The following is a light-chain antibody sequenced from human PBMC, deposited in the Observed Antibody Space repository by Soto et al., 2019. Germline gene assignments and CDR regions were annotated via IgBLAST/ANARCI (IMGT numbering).Light chain of an antibody. Sequence: EIVLTQSRATLSLSPCERATLSFRASQSVSSFLAWYQQKPGQAPRLLIYDASNRATGIPARFSGSGSGTDFTLTISRLEPEDFAVFYCQHYDSLPITFGQGTRLEIK. CDR2: DAS. CDR1: QSVSSF. V-gene: IGKV3-11*01. J-gene: IGKJ5*01. CDR3: QHYDSLPIT.